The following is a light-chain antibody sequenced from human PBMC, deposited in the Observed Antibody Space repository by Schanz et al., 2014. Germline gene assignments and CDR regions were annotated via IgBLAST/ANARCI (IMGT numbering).Light chain of an antibody. CDR2: AAS. Sequence: DIQMTQSPSSLSASVGDRVTITCRASQSISSYLNWYQQKPGKAPKLLIYAASSLQSGVPSRFSGSGSGTDFTLTISSLQPDDFATYYCQQSNNIPFTFGPGTKVDFK. V-gene: IGKV1-39*01. J-gene: IGKJ3*01. CDR1: QSISSY. CDR3: QQSNNIPFT.